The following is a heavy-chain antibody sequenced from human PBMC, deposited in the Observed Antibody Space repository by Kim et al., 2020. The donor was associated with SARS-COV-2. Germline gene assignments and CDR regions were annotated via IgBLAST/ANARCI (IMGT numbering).Heavy chain of an antibody. J-gene: IGHJ4*02. D-gene: IGHD5-18*01. CDR3: ARGVGYSYVDY. Sequence: TNYNPSPKSRVPISVDTSKNHVSLKLSSVTAADTAVYYCARGVGYSYVDYWGQGTLVTVSS. V-gene: IGHV4-59*09. CDR2: T.